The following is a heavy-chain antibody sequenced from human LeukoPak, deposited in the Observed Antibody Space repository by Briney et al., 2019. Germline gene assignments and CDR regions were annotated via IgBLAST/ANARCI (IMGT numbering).Heavy chain of an antibody. J-gene: IGHJ4*02. D-gene: IGHD2/OR15-2a*01. CDR3: AKDVESPAFTAFDY. CDR2: ISYDGSNK. CDR1: GFTFSSYG. V-gene: IGHV3-30*18. Sequence: GGSLRLSCAASGFTFSSYGMHWVRQAPGKGLEWVAVISYDGSNKYYADSVKGRFTISRDNSKNTLYLQMNSLRAEDTAVYYCAKDVESPAFTAFDYWGQGTLVTVSS.